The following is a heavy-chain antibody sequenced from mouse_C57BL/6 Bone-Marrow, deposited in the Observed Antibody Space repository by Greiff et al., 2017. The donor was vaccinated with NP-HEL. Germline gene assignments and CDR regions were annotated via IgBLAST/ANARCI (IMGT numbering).Heavy chain of an antibody. Sequence: VQLQQSGAELVRPGASVKLSCTASGFNIKDDYMHWVKQRPEQGLEWIGWIDPENGDTEYASKFQGKATITADTSSNTAYLQLSSLTSEDTAVYYCTTRFTTVVATDYWCQGTTLTVSS. CDR3: TTRFTTVVATDY. J-gene: IGHJ2*01. D-gene: IGHD1-1*01. CDR2: IDPENGDT. V-gene: IGHV14-4*01. CDR1: GFNIKDDY.